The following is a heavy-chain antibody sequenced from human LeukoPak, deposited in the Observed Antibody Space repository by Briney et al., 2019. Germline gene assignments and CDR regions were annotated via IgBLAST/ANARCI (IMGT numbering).Heavy chain of an antibody. V-gene: IGHV1-18*01. CDR2: ISAYNGNT. CDR3: ARGVSITIFGVVRVYYMDV. D-gene: IGHD3-3*01. J-gene: IGHJ6*03. Sequence: ASVKVSCKAPGYTFTSYGISWVRQDPGQGLEWMGWISAYNGNTNYAQKLQGRVTMTTDTSTSTAYMELSSLRSEDTAVYYCARGVSITIFGVVRVYYMDVWGKGTTVTVSS. CDR1: GYTFTSYG.